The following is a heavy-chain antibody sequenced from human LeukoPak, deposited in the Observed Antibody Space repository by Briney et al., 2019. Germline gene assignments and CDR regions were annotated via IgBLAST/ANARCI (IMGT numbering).Heavy chain of an antibody. V-gene: IGHV1-24*01. CDR3: ATGGYYDSSGYYGHDY. Sequence: GATVKVSCKVSRYTLTELSMHWVRQAPGKGLEWMGGFDPEDGETIYAQKFQGRVTMTEDTSTDTAYMELSSLRSEDTAVYYCATGGYYDSSGYYGHDYWGQGTLVTVSS. J-gene: IGHJ4*02. CDR2: FDPEDGET. CDR1: RYTLTELS. D-gene: IGHD3-22*01.